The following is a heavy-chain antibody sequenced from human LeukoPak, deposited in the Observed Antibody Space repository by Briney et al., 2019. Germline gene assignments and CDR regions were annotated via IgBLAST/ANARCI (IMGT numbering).Heavy chain of an antibody. CDR2: INHSGST. V-gene: IGHV4-34*01. J-gene: IGHJ4*02. CDR3: ARARPGYCSSTSCYIKRRSFDY. Sequence: SETLSLTCAVYGGSFSGYYWSWIRQPPGKGLEWIGEINHSGSTNYNPSLKSRVTISVDTSENQFSLKLSSVTAADTAVYYCARARPGYCSSTSCYIKRRSFDYWGQGTLVTVSS. D-gene: IGHD2-2*02. CDR1: GGSFSGYY.